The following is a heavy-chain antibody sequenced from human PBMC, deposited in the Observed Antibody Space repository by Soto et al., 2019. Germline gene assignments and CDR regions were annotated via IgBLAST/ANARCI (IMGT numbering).Heavy chain of an antibody. CDR1: GFTFSSYG. V-gene: IGHV3-33*01. D-gene: IGHD3-9*01. J-gene: IGHJ6*02. CDR2: IWYDGSNK. Sequence: GGSLRLSCAASGFTFSSYGMHWVRQAPGKGLEWVAVIWYDGSNKYYADSVKGRFTISRDNSKNTLYLQMNSLRAEDTAVYYCARAPTTRYFDWLLPPANYYYYGMDVWGQGTAVTVSS. CDR3: ARAPTTRYFDWLLPPANYYYYGMDV.